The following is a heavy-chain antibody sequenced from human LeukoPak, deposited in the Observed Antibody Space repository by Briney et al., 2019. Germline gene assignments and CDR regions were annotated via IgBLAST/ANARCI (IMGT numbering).Heavy chain of an antibody. CDR3: ARDGLYQLLSAHDAFDI. V-gene: IGHV4-4*07. CDR2: IYTSGST. Sequence: SETLSLTCTVSGGSISSYYWSWIRQPAGKGLEWIGRIYTSGSTNYNPSLKSRVTMSVDTSKNQFSLKLSSVTAADTAVYYCARDGLYQLLSAHDAFDIWGQGTMVTVSS. CDR1: GGSISSYY. D-gene: IGHD2-2*01. J-gene: IGHJ3*02.